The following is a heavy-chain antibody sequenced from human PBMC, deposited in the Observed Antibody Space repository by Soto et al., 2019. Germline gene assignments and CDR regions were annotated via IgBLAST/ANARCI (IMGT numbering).Heavy chain of an antibody. CDR2: MDPNSGSK. J-gene: IGHJ6*02. Sequence: QAQLVQSGAEVKKPGASVKVSCKASGYTFTSYDINWVRQAPGQGLEWLGWMDPNSGSKGYAQNFQGRVTMTRNISINTAHMELSSLRSEETAVYYCARERKFDFWRKGLDVWGQGTTVTVSS. CDR3: ARERKFDFWRKGLDV. V-gene: IGHV1-8*01. D-gene: IGHD3-3*01. CDR1: GYTFTSYD.